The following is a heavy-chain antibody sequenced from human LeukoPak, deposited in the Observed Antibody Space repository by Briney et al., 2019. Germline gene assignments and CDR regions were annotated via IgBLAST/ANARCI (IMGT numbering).Heavy chain of an antibody. J-gene: IGHJ5*02. D-gene: IGHD3-22*01. CDR3: ARGHSSGYYRRPQKLNWFDP. V-gene: IGHV4-30-2*01. CDR2: INHSGST. CDR1: GGSISSGDYS. Sequence: SQTLSLTCTVSGGSISSGDYSWSWIRQPPGKGLEWIGEINHSGSTNYNPSLKSRVTISVDTSKNQFSLKLSSVTAADTAVYYCARGHSSGYYRRPQKLNWFDPWGQGTLVTVSS.